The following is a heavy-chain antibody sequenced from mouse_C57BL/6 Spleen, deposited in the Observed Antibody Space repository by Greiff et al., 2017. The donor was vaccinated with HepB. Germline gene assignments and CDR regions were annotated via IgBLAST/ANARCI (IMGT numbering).Heavy chain of an antibody. D-gene: IGHD2-3*01. J-gene: IGHJ2*01. Sequence: VQLQQSGAELVRPGASVTLSCKASGYTFTDYEMHWVKQTPVHGLEWIGAIDPETGGTAYNQKFKGKAILTADKSSSTAYMELRSLTSEDSAVYYCTRGSYDGYYYFDYWGQGTTLTVSS. V-gene: IGHV1-15*01. CDR3: TRGSYDGYYYFDY. CDR2: IDPETGGT. CDR1: GYTFTDYE.